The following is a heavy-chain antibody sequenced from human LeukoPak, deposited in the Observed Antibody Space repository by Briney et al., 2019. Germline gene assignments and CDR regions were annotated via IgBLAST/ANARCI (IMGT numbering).Heavy chain of an antibody. V-gene: IGHV1-18*01. CDR1: GYTFINYG. CDR3: ATDRNARALDY. D-gene: IGHD2-2*01. J-gene: IGHJ4*02. Sequence: ASVKVSCKASGYTFINYGIRWVRQAPGQGLEWMGWISAYNGNTNYAQKLQGRVTMTTDTSTSTAYMEVRSLRSDDTAVYYCATDRNARALDYWGQGTLVTVSS. CDR2: ISAYNGNT.